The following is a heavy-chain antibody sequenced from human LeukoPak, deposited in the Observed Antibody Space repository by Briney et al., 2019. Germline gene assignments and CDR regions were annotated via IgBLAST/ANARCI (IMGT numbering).Heavy chain of an antibody. CDR1: GFTVSSNY. CDR2: IYSGGST. CDR3: AKVPVVPAAMVDY. D-gene: IGHD2-2*01. Sequence: GGSLRLSCAASGFTVSSNYMSWVRQAPGKGLEWVSVIYSGGSTYYADSVKGRFTISRDNSKNTLYLQMNSLRAEDTAVYYCAKVPVVPAAMVDYWGQGTLVTVSS. J-gene: IGHJ4*02. V-gene: IGHV3-53*01.